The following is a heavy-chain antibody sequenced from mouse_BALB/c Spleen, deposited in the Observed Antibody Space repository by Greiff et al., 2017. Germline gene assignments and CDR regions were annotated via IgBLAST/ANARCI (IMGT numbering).Heavy chain of an antibody. CDR1: GFTFSSYG. V-gene: IGHV5-6*02. CDR2: ISSGGSYT. CDR3: ARHPGYFDY. Sequence: EVKLEESGGDLVKPGGSLKLSCAASGFTFSSYGMSWVRQTPDKRLEWVATISSGGSYTYYPDSVKGRFTISRDNAKNTLYLQMSSLKSEDTAMYYCARHPGYFDYWGQGTTLTVSS. J-gene: IGHJ2*01.